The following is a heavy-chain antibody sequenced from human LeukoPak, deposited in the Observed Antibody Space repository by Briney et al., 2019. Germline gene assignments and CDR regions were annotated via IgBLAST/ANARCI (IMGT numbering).Heavy chain of an antibody. CDR2: IYHSGST. V-gene: IGHV4-4*02. CDR1: GGSISSSNW. D-gene: IGHD3-3*01. J-gene: IGHJ4*02. CDR3: ARADFWSGLFDY. Sequence: SETLSLTFAVSGGSISSSNWWSWVRQPPGKGLEWIGEIYHSGSTNYNPSLKSRVTISVDKSKNQFSLKLNSVTAADTAVYYCARADFWSGLFDYWGQGTLVTVSS.